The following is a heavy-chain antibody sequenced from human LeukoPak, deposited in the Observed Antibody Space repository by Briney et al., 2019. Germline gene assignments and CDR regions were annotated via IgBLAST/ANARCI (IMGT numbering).Heavy chain of an antibody. J-gene: IGHJ4*02. CDR3: ARGVGYNAYFDY. Sequence: KPSETLSLTCTVSGGSISSYYWSWIRQPPGKGLEWIGYIYYSGSTNYNPSLKSRVTISVDTSKNQFSLKLSSVTPADTAVYYCARGVGYNAYFDYWGQGILVTVSS. V-gene: IGHV4-59*01. D-gene: IGHD5-24*01. CDR1: GGSISSYY. CDR2: IYYSGST.